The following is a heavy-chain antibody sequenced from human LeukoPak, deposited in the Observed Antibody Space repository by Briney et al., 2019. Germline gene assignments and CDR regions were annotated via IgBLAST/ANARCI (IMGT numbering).Heavy chain of an antibody. CDR3: AKRNTMVRGGPCFDY. Sequence: GRSLRLSCAASGFTFSSYGMHWVRQVPGKGLEWVSIIFGNGDTTYYADSVKGRFTVSRDNSKDTLYLQMNDLRPDDTAIYYCAKRNTMVRGGPCFDYWGQGLLVTVSS. V-gene: IGHV3-23*01. J-gene: IGHJ4*02. CDR1: GFTFSSYG. D-gene: IGHD3-10*01. CDR2: IFGNGDTT.